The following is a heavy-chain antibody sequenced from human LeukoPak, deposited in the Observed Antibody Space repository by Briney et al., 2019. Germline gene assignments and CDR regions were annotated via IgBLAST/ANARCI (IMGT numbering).Heavy chain of an antibody. V-gene: IGHV3-30*01. CDR2: ISYDGSNK. CDR1: GFTSSSYA. CDR3: ARDPDSSGYS. J-gene: IGHJ5*02. D-gene: IGHD3-22*01. Sequence: GRSLRLSCAASGFTSSSYAMHWVRQAPGKGLEWVAVISYDGSNKYYADSVKGRFTISRDNSKNTLYLQMNSLRAEDTAVCYCARDPDSSGYSWGQGTLVTVSS.